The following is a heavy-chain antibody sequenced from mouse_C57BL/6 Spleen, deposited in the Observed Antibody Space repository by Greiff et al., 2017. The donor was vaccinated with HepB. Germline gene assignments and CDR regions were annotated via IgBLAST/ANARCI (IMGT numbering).Heavy chain of an antibody. V-gene: IGHV1-82*01. D-gene: IGHD2-2*01. CDR1: GYAFSSSW. Sequence: VQLQQSGPELVKPGASVKISCKASGYAFSSSWMNWVKQRPGKGLEWIGRIYPGDRDTNYNGKFKGKATLTADKSSSTAYMQLSSLTSEDSAVYFCANPISTMVTTEFAYWGQGTLVTVSA. CDR3: ANPISTMVTTEFAY. CDR2: IYPGDRDT. J-gene: IGHJ3*01.